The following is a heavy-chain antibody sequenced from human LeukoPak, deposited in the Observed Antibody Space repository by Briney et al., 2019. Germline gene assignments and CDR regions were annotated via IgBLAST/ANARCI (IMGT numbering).Heavy chain of an antibody. CDR3: ARDTGTTVDY. CDR1: GFTFSSYE. J-gene: IGHJ4*02. V-gene: IGHV3-48*03. CDR2: INSSGSTI. D-gene: IGHD1-7*01. Sequence: GGSLRLSCAASGFTFSSYEMNWVRQAPGKGLEWVSYINSSGSTIYYADSVKGRFTISRDNAKNSLYLQMNSLGAEDTAVYYCARDTGTTVDYWGQGTLVTVSS.